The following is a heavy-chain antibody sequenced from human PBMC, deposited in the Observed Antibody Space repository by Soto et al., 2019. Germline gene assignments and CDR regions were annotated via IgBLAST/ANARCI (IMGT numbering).Heavy chain of an antibody. CDR1: GGTFSSYA. J-gene: IGHJ4*02. D-gene: IGHD3-10*01. V-gene: IGHV1-69*01. Sequence: QVQLVQSGAEVKKPGSSVKVSCKASGGTFSSYAISWVRQASGQGLEWMGGLIPIFGTANYAQKFQGRVTITADESTSTAYMELSSLRSEDTAVYYCVRDPRYYGSGSYYEWGQGSLVTVYS. CDR2: LIPIFGTA. CDR3: VRDPRYYGSGSYYE.